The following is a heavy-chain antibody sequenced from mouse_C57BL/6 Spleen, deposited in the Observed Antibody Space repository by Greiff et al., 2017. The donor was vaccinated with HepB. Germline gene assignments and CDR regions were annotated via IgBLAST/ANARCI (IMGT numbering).Heavy chain of an antibody. D-gene: IGHD2-1*01. Sequence: DVQLQESGPGLVKPSQSLSLTCSVTGYSITSGYYWNWIRQFPGNKLEWMGYISYDGSNNYNPSLKNRISITRDTSKNQFFLKLNSVTTEDTATYYCARGGGNYVLDYWGQGTTLTVSS. CDR2: ISYDGSN. CDR1: GYSITSGYY. J-gene: IGHJ2*01. CDR3: ARGGGNYVLDY. V-gene: IGHV3-6*01.